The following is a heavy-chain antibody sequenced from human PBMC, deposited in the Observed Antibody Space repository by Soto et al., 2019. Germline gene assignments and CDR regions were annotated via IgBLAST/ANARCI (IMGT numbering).Heavy chain of an antibody. CDR1: GGTFSKDA. V-gene: IGHV1-69*01. J-gene: IGHJ6*02. CDR3: TRVLGYTFEPGKTRYYAMDV. Sequence: QVQLVQSGAEVKKPGSSVTVSCKTSGGTFSKDAINWVRQAPGQGLEWMGLLIPVFGSPIYAQKFQGRIRITADEYTSTAFMDLRSLRSEDTAVYYCTRVLGYTFEPGKTRYYAMDVWGQGTTGSVSS. D-gene: IGHD5-18*01. CDR2: LIPVFGSP.